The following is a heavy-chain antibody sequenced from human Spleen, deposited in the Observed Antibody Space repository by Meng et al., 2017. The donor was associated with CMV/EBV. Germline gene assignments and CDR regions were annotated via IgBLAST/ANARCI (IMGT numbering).Heavy chain of an antibody. CDR2: IYYSGST. CDR1: GGSISSGDYY. CDR3: AREKGGYFDL. V-gene: IGHV4-30-4*08. Sequence: QVQLHEAGPVLVKPSPTLSLTGTVSGGSISSGDYYWSWIRQPPGKGLEWIGYIYYSGSTYYNPSLKSRVTISVDTSKNQFSLKLSSVTAADTAVYYCAREKGGYFDLWGRGTLVTVSS. J-gene: IGHJ2*01.